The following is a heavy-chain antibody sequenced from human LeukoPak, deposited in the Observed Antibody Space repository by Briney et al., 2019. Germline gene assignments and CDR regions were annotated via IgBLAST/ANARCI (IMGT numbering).Heavy chain of an antibody. J-gene: IGHJ4*02. CDR2: ISGSGGST. CDR1: GFTFSSYA. Sequence: GGSLRLSCAASGFTFSSYAMSWVRQAPGKGLEWVSAISGSGGSTYYADSVKGRFTISRDNSKNTLYLQMNSLRAEDTAVYYCAKKQMITFGGVIVAFDYWGQGTLVTVSS. V-gene: IGHV3-23*01. D-gene: IGHD3-16*02. CDR3: AKKQMITFGGVIVAFDY.